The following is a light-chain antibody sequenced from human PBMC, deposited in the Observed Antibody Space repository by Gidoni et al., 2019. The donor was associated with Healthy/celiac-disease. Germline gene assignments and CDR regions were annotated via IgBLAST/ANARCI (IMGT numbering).Light chain of an antibody. J-gene: IGKJ4*01. CDR1: QSISSY. V-gene: IGKV1-39*01. CDR3: QQSYSTPLLT. CDR2: AAS. Sequence: DLQMTQSPASLSASVGDRVTITGRASQSISSYLNWYQQKPGKAPKLLIYAASSLQSGVPSRFSGSGSGTDFTLTISSLQPEDFATYYCQQSYSTPLLTFGGGTKVEIK.